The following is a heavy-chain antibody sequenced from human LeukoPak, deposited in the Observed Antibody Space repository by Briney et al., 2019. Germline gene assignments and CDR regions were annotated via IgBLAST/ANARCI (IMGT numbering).Heavy chain of an antibody. CDR1: GGSLSSGGYY. V-gene: IGHV4-31*03. D-gene: IGHD2-2*01. J-gene: IGHJ6*02. CDR2: IYYSGST. Sequence: SETLSLTCTVSGGSLSSGGYYWSWIRQHPGKGLEWIGYIYYSGSTYYNPSLKSRVTISVDTSKNQFSLKLSSVTAADTAVYYCARGNQLLSYYYYGMDVWGQGTTVTVSS. CDR3: ARGNQLLSYYYYGMDV.